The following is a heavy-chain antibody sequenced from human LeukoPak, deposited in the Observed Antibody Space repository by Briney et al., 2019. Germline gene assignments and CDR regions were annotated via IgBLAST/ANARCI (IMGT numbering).Heavy chain of an antibody. Sequence: GGSLRLFCAASGFTFSSYSMYWVRQAPGKGLEWVSSISSSSSYIYYADSVKGRFTISRDNAKNSLYLQMNSLRAEDTAVYYCARGAFAGGYFDYWGQGTLVTVSS. CDR1: GFTFSSYS. J-gene: IGHJ4*02. CDR3: ARGAFAGGYFDY. CDR2: ISSSSSYI. V-gene: IGHV3-21*01. D-gene: IGHD6-13*01.